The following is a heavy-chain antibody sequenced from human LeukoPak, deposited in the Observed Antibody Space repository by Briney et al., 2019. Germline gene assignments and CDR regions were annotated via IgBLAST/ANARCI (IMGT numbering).Heavy chain of an antibody. CDR1: GFTFSSYA. V-gene: IGHV3-23*01. CDR3: ARDPAAIDV. J-gene: IGHJ4*02. D-gene: IGHD2-15*01. Sequence: PGGSLRLSCAASGFTFSSYAMSWVRQAPGKGLEWVSAISGSGGSTYYADSVKGRFTISRDNAKNSLYLQMKSLRAEDTAVYYCARDPAAIDVWGQGTLVTVSS. CDR2: ISGSGGST.